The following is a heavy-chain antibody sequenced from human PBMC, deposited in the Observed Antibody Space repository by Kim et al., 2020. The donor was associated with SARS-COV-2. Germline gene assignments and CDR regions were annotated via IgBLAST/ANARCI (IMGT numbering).Heavy chain of an antibody. D-gene: IGHD3-22*01. V-gene: IGHV1-3*01. CDR1: GYTFTSYT. J-gene: IGHJ5*02. CDR2: INAGNGNT. CDR3: ARDGYYDSSGYWGPRGWFDP. Sequence: ASVKVSCKASGYTFTSYTLHWVRQAPGQRLEWMGWINAGNGNTKYSQKFRGRVTITRDTSAITAYMELSSLRSEDTAIYYCARDGYYDSSGYWGPRGWFDPWGQGTLVTVSS.